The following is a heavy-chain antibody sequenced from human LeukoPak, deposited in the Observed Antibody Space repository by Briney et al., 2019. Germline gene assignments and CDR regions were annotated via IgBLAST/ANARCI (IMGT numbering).Heavy chain of an antibody. CDR1: GYSFTSYC. CDR3: ARKSTPETGVHCFHY. D-gene: IGHD7-27*01. J-gene: IGHJ4*02. V-gene: IGHV5-51*01. CDR2: IYPVDSDT. Sequence: GESLKISCKGSGYSFTSYCSGWLRQMPGKNLEWMGSIYPVDSDTRYSPSFQGPVTISADKSISTAYLQWSSLKASDTAMYYCARKSTPETGVHCFHYWGQGTLVTVSS.